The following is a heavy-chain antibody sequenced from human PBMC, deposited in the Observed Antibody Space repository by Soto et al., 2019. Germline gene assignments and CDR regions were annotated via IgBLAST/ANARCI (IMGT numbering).Heavy chain of an antibody. J-gene: IGHJ4*02. D-gene: IGHD6-13*01. V-gene: IGHV4-61*08. Sequence: PSETLSLTCAVSGGSISSGGYSWSWIRQPPGKGLEWIGYIYYSGSTNYKPSLKSRVTISVDTSKNHFSLKLSSVTAADTAVYYCARRYSSSFDFWGQGTLVTV. CDR2: IYYSGST. CDR3: ARRYSSSFDF. CDR1: GGSISSGGYS.